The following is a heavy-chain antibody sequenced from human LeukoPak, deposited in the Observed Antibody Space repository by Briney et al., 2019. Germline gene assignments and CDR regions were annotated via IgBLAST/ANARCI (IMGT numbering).Heavy chain of an antibody. CDR3: TTDVTYYYDSSLRPVVTDFDY. Sequence: ASVKVSCKASGYTFTSYGISWVRQAPGQGLEWMGWISAYNGNTNYAQKLQGRVTMTTDTSTSTAYMELRSLRSDDTAVYYCTTDVTYYYDSSLRPVVTDFDYWGQGTLVTVSS. D-gene: IGHD3-22*01. J-gene: IGHJ4*02. V-gene: IGHV1-18*01. CDR1: GYTFTSYG. CDR2: ISAYNGNT.